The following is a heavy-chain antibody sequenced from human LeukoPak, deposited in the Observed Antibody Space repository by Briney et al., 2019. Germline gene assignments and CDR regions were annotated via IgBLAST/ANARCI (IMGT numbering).Heavy chain of an antibody. J-gene: IGHJ6*02. Sequence: GGSLRLSCAASGFTFSSYAMSWVRQAPGKGLEWVSAISGSGGSTYYADSVKGRFTISRDNSKNTLYLQMNGLRAEDTAVYYCAKATEGGYHCSSTSCYMTYYYYGMDVWGQGTTVTVSS. V-gene: IGHV3-23*01. CDR1: GFTFSSYA. CDR2: ISGSGGST. CDR3: AKATEGGYHCSSTSCYMTYYYYGMDV. D-gene: IGHD2-2*02.